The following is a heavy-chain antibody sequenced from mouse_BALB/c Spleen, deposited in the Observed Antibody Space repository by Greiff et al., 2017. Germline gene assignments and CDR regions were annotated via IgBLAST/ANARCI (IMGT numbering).Heavy chain of an antibody. V-gene: IGHV1S29*02. D-gene: IGHD2-14*01. CDR2: IYPYNGGT. CDR1: GYTFTDYN. Sequence: EVKLVESGPELVKPGASVKISCKASGYTFTDYNMHWVKQSHGKSLEWIGYIYPYNGGTGYNQKFKSKATLTVDNSSSTAYMELRSLTSEDSAVYYCARSRYDGYYAMDYWGQGTSVTVSS. CDR3: ARSRYDGYYAMDY. J-gene: IGHJ4*01.